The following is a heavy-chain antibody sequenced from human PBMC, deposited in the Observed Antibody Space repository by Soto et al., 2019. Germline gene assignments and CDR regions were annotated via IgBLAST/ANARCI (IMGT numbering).Heavy chain of an antibody. CDR3: ARGGVVTAPDAFDI. CDR2: IGTAGDT. V-gene: IGHV3-13*01. D-gene: IGHD2-21*02. Sequence: EVQLVESGGGLVQPGGPLRLSCAASGFTFSSYDMHWVRQATGKGLEWVSAIGTAGDTYYPGSVKGRFTISRENAKNSLYLQMNSLRAGDTAVYYCARGGVVTAPDAFDIWGQGTMVTVSS. J-gene: IGHJ3*02. CDR1: GFTFSSYD.